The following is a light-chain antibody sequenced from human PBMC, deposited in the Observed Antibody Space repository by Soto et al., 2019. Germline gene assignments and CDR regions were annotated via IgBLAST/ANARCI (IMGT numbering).Light chain of an antibody. CDR2: GAS. CDR3: QQYNKWPLIT. V-gene: IGKV3-15*01. CDR1: QSVSSN. Sequence: EIVMTQSPAPLSVSPGERATLSCRASQSVSSNLAWYQQKPGQAPRLLIHGASTRATGIPARFSGSGSGTEFTLTISSLQSEDCAVYYCQQYNKWPLITFGQGTRLEIK. J-gene: IGKJ5*01.